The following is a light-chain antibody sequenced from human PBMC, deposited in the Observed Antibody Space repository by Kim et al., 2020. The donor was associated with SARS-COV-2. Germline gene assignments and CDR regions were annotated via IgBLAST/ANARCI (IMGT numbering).Light chain of an antibody. CDR1: QSVSRS. CDR2: EAS. V-gene: IGKV3-11*01. Sequence: LAPGERATLSCRARQSVSRSIAWYQQKPGQAPRLLIYEASNRATGIPARFSGSGSGTDFTLTISSLEPEDFAVYYCQQRSNWPLTFGGGTKVDIK. CDR3: QQRSNWPLT. J-gene: IGKJ4*01.